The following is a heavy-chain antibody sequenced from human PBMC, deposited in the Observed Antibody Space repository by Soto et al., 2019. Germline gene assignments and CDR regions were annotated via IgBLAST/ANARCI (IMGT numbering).Heavy chain of an antibody. CDR3: AREAPYSGYVNY. CDR1: GGTFSSYT. J-gene: IGHJ4*02. Sequence: QVQLVQSGAEVKKPGSSVKVSCKASGGTFSSYTISWVRQAPGQGLEWMGRIIPILGIANYAQKFQGRVTITADKSTSTAYTELSSLRSEDTAVYYCAREAPYSGYVNYWGQGTLVTVSS. V-gene: IGHV1-69*02. CDR2: IIPILGIA. D-gene: IGHD5-12*01.